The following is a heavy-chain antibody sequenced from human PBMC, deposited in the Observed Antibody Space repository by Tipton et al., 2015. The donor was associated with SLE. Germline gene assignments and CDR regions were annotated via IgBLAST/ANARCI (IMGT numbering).Heavy chain of an antibody. CDR3: ARDGGSLEDYMDV. J-gene: IGHJ6*03. CDR1: GFTFSSYG. V-gene: IGHV3-33*01. Sequence: SLRLSCAASGFTFSSYGMHWVRQAPGKGLEWVAVIWYDGSNKYYADSVKGRFTISRDNSKNTLYLQMNSLSAEDTAVYYCARDGGSLEDYMDVWGKGTTVTVSS. D-gene: IGHD1-26*01. CDR2: IWYDGSNK.